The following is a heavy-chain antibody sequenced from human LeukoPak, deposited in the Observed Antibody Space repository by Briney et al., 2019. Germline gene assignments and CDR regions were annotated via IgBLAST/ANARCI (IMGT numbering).Heavy chain of an antibody. J-gene: IGHJ4*02. CDR2: ISTSSSYI. V-gene: IGHV3-21*01. D-gene: IGHD3-16*01. CDR3: AKSDSWGYDY. CDR1: GFTFSTYS. Sequence: GGSLRLSCAASGFTFSTYSMNWVRQAPGKGLEWVSFISTSSSYIYYADSVKGRFTISRDNSKNTVYLQMNSLRVEDTAVYYCAKSDSWGYDYWGQGTLVTVSS.